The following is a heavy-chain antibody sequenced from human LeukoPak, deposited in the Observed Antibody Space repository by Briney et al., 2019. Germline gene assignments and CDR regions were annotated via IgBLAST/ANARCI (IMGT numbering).Heavy chain of an antibody. V-gene: IGHV3-23*01. CDR2: ISGSGGST. J-gene: IGHJ4*02. D-gene: IGHD6-19*01. CDR3: AKDRDSSGWYGRYFDY. Sequence: GRSLRLSCAASGFTFSSYAMSWVRQAPGKGLEWVSAISGSGGSTYYADSVKGRFTISRDNSKNTLYLQMNSLRAEDTAVYYCAKDRDSSGWYGRYFDYWGQGTLVTVSS. CDR1: GFTFSSYA.